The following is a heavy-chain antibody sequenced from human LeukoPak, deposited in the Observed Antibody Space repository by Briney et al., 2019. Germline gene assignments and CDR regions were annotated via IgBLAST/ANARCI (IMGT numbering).Heavy chain of an antibody. CDR1: GGSISSYY. V-gene: IGHV4-59*12. D-gene: IGHD3-22*01. CDR3: ARRLLPESYYFDY. CDR2: IYYSGST. J-gene: IGHJ4*02. Sequence: PSETLSLTCTVSGGSISSYYWSWIRQPPGKGLEWIGYIYYSGSTNYNPSLKSRVTISVDTSKNQFSLKLSSVTAADTAVYYCARRLLPESYYFDYWGQGTLVTVSS.